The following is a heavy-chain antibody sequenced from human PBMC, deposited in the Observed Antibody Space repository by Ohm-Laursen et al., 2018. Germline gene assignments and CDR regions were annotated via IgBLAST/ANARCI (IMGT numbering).Heavy chain of an antibody. D-gene: IGHD6-6*01. Sequence: SETLSLTCIVSGGSISSYYWSWIRQPPGKGLEWIGYMYYSGSTNYNPSLKGRVTISVDTSKNQFSLKLNSVTAADTALYYCVLYSSFSVSWGQGTLVTVSS. CDR3: VLYSSFSVS. V-gene: IGHV4-59*08. CDR2: MYYSGST. CDR1: GGSISSYY. J-gene: IGHJ5*02.